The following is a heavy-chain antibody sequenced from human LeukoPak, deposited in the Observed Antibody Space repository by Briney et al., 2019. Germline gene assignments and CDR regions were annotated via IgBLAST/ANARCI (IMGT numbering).Heavy chain of an antibody. CDR2: ISWNSGSI. J-gene: IGHJ4*02. Sequence: GGSLRLSCAASGFTFDDYAMHWVRQAPGKGLEWVSGISWNSGSIGYADSVKGRFTISRDNAKNSLYLQMNSLRAEDTALYYCAKDILSNPEGGSSFDYWGQGTLVTVSS. CDR3: AKDILSNPEGGSSFDY. CDR1: GFTFDDYA. D-gene: IGHD3-16*01. V-gene: IGHV3-9*01.